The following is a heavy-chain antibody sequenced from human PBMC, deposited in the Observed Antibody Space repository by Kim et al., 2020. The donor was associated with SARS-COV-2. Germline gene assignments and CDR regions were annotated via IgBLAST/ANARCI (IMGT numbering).Heavy chain of an antibody. CDR1: GGSISSSSYY. Sequence: SETLSLTCTVSGGSISSSSYYWGWIRQPPGKGLEWIGSIYYSGSTYYNPSLKSRVTISVDTSKNQFSLKLSSVTAADTAVYYCARHGFLEWSHGTTFDYWGQGTLVTVSS. CDR2: IYYSGST. CDR3: ARHGFLEWSHGTTFDY. J-gene: IGHJ4*02. D-gene: IGHD3-3*01. V-gene: IGHV4-39*01.